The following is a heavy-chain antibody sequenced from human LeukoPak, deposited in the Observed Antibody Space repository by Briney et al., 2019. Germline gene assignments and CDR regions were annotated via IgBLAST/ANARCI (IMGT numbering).Heavy chain of an antibody. J-gene: IGHJ5*02. D-gene: IGHD6-19*01. V-gene: IGHV3-30*18. CDR1: GFTFSSYG. CDR3: AKDRSYSSGWYGNWFDP. Sequence: GRSLRLSCTASGFTFSSYGMHWVRQAPGKGLGWVAVISYDGSNKYYADSVKGRFTISRDNSNNTLYLQMNSLRAGDTAVYYCAKDRSYSSGWYGNWFDPWGQGTLVTVSS. CDR2: ISYDGSNK.